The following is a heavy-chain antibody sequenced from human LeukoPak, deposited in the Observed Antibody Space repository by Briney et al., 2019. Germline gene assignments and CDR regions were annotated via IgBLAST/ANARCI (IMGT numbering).Heavy chain of an antibody. D-gene: IGHD1-1*01. Sequence: GGSLRLSCAASGFTFSSYGMSWVRQAPGKGLEWLSYISGNGGVIQYADSVKGRFTISRDNAKNLLYLQMDSLRVEDTAIYYCARDPRTVRIWGQGTLVTVSS. CDR1: GFTFSSYG. V-gene: IGHV3-48*04. CDR2: ISGNGGVI. J-gene: IGHJ4*02. CDR3: ARDPRTVRI.